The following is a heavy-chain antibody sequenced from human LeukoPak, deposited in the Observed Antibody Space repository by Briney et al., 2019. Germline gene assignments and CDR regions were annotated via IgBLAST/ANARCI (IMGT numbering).Heavy chain of an antibody. J-gene: IGHJ4*02. CDR1: GFTFSSYS. CDR3: AKQGLVPATAGD. CDR2: ISSSSSYI. D-gene: IGHD2-2*01. V-gene: IGHV3-21*01. Sequence: GGSLRLSCAASGFTFSSYSMNWVRQAPGKGLEWVSSISSSSSYIYYADSVKGRFTISRDNAKNSLYLQMNSLRAEDTAVYYCAKQGLVPATAGDWGQGTLVTVSS.